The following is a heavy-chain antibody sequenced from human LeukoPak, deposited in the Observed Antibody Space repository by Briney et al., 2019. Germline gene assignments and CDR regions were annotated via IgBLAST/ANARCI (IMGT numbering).Heavy chain of an antibody. V-gene: IGHV4-4*07. D-gene: IGHD4-17*01. CDR1: GGSISSYY. CDR3: ARDARTVTTFWYFDY. J-gene: IGHJ4*02. CDR2: IYTSGSA. Sequence: PSETLSLTCTVSGGSISSYYWSWIRQPAGKGLEWIGRIYTSGSANYNPSLKSRVTMSVDTSKNQFSLKPSSVTAADTAVYYCARDARTVTTFWYFDYWGQGTLVTVSS.